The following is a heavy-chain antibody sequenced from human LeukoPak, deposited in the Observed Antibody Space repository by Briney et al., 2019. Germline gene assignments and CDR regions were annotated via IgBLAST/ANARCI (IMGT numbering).Heavy chain of an antibody. D-gene: IGHD6-6*01. V-gene: IGHV3-21*06. Sequence: GGSLRLSCAASGFTFSSYSMNWVRQAPGKGLEWVSSMSRSGRSIYYADLVKGRFTISRDNAKNSLYLQMNSLRAEDTAVYYCARDGSSSSDWGQGTLVTVSS. CDR1: GFTFSSYS. CDR3: ARDGSSSSD. J-gene: IGHJ4*02. CDR2: MSRSGRSI.